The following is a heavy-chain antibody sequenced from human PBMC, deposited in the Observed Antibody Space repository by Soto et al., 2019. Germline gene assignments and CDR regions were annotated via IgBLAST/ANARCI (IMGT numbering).Heavy chain of an antibody. J-gene: IGHJ4*02. CDR3: VRDLNYTFFFDL. D-gene: IGHD3-3*01. CDR1: GFTFSTYA. V-gene: IGHV3-23*05. Sequence: EGQVVESGGDLVQPGDSLTISCAASGFTFSTYAMSWVRQAPGKGLEWVSGIHKTGTITFYADSVKGRFTISRDNSKHTLYLHMRSLRDGDTAVYYCVRDLNYTFFFDLWGQGTLVTVS. CDR2: IHKTGTIT.